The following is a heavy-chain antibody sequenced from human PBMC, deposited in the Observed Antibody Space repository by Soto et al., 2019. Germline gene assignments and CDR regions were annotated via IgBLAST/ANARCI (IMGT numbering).Heavy chain of an antibody. V-gene: IGHV1-46*02. CDR2: INPSGDGT. J-gene: IGHJ6*02. D-gene: IGHD4-17*01. Sequence: ASVKVSCKAFGYTFNAFYMHWVRQAPGQGLEWMGVINPSGDGTSYAQKFQGRVTMTRDTSTSTVYMELSSLRSEDTAVYYCATVALGYDYADVWGQGTTVTVSS. CDR1: GYTFNAFY. CDR3: ATVALGYDYADV.